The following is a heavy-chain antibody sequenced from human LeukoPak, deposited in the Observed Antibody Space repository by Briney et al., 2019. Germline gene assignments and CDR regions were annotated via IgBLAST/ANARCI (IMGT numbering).Heavy chain of an antibody. CDR1: GFTFSSNY. V-gene: IGHV3-53*01. D-gene: IGHD3-16*02. Sequence: GGSLRLSCAASGFTFSSNYMGWVRQAPGKGLEWVSVIYSGGSTYYAESVKGGFTTSRDNSKNTLYLQMNSLRADDTAVYYCGSCSLGYRSPYCFLYLLGPGTTVNGFS. J-gene: IGHJ6*01. CDR3: GSCSLGYRSPYCFLYL. CDR2: IYSGGST.